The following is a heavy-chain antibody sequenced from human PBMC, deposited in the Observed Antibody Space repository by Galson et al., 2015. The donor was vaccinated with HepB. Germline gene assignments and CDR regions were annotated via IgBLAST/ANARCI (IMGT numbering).Heavy chain of an antibody. Sequence: SLRLSCAAYGFTFSSYWMHWVRQAPGKGLVWVSRINSDGSSTSYADSVKGRFTISRDNAKNTLYLQMNSLRAEDTAVYYCERNARNTIFGPGWYYYYYMDVWGKGTTVTVSS. CDR3: ERNARNTIFGPGWYYYYYMDV. CDR2: INSDGSST. V-gene: IGHV3-74*01. J-gene: IGHJ6*03. D-gene: IGHD3-3*01. CDR1: GFTFSSYW.